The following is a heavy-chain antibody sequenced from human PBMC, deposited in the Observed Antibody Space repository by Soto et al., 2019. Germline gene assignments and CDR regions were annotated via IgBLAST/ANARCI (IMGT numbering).Heavy chain of an antibody. V-gene: IGHV3-74*02. Sequence: EVQLVESGGGLVQPGGSLRLSCAASGFTFSNYWMYWVRQAPGKGLEWVSRINSDGSVSSYADSVKGRLTISRDNVKNTLYLQMDSLRAEDTAVYYCARGDCVGSTCYSLAGSFYYYMDVWGKGTTVTV. CDR3: ARGDCVGSTCYSLAGSFYYYMDV. CDR1: GFTFSNYW. J-gene: IGHJ6*03. D-gene: IGHD2-15*01. CDR2: INSDGSVS.